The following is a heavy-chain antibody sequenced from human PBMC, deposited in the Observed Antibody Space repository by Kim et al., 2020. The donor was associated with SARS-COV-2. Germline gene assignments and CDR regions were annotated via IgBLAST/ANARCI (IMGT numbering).Heavy chain of an antibody. CDR3: AKDNAHGSSWNQKHDAFDI. V-gene: IGHV3-23*01. J-gene: IGHJ3*02. CDR2: ISGSGGST. Sequence: GGSLRLSCAASGFTFSSYAMSWVRQAPGKGLEWVSAISGSGGSTYYADSVKGRFTISRDNSKNTLYLQMNSLRAEDTAVYYCAKDNAHGSSWNQKHDAFDIWGQGTMVTVSS. CDR1: GFTFSSYA. D-gene: IGHD6-13*01.